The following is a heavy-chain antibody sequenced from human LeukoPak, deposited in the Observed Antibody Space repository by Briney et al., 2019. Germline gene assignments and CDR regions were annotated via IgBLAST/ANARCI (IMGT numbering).Heavy chain of an antibody. CDR1: GFNVTTNY. CDR3: ARGRRDGYNLGY. CDR2: IYSGGTT. J-gene: IGHJ4*02. V-gene: IGHV3-53*01. Sequence: GGSLRLFCAASGFNVTTNYMSWVRQAPGKGLEWVSVIYSGGTTYYADSVKGRFTISRDISKNTLSLQMNSLRAEDTAVYYCARGRRDGYNLGYWGQGTLVAVSS. D-gene: IGHD5-24*01.